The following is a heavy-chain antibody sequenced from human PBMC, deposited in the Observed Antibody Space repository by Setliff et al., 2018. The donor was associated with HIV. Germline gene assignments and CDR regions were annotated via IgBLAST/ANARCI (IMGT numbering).Heavy chain of an antibody. V-gene: IGHV3-49*04. Sequence: GGSLRLSCTASGFTFGDYAMSWVRQAPGKGLEWVGFIRSKAYGGTTEYAASVKGRFTISRDDSKSIAYLQMNSPKTEDTALYYCARDRARYYGSGSYADYWGQGTLVTVSS. D-gene: IGHD3-10*01. CDR3: ARDRARYYGSGSYADY. CDR2: IRSKAYGGTT. CDR1: GFTFGDYA. J-gene: IGHJ4*02.